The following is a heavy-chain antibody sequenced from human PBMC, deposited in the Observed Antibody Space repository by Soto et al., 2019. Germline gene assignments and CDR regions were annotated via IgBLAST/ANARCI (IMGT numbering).Heavy chain of an antibody. Sequence: SEPLSLTCAVFDGTFRGYYWTRIRKPPGKGLEWIGEINHSGSTNYNPSLKSRVTISVDTSKNQFSLKMSSVTSADNAVYNCARGYGRTFHYWGQGTLVTVSS. CDR3: ARGYGRTFHY. CDR1: DGTFRGYY. V-gene: IGHV4-34*01. CDR2: INHSGST. D-gene: IGHD3-10*01. J-gene: IGHJ4*02.